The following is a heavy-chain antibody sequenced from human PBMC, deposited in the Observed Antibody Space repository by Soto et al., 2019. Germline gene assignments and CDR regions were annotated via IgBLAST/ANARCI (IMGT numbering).Heavy chain of an antibody. D-gene: IGHD3-10*01. V-gene: IGHV1-46*01. CDR3: ARDLPRDLVRGSFDI. Sequence: QAQLVQSGAEVKKPGASANISCKASGYTFTRYNIHWVRQAAGQGLEWMGIIDTRGGSADYPQRFQGRVTMTRDTSTGTVYMELSSLGSEDTAVYYCARDLPRDLVRGSFDIWGQGTMVTVSS. J-gene: IGHJ3*02. CDR2: IDTRGGSA. CDR1: GYTFTRYN.